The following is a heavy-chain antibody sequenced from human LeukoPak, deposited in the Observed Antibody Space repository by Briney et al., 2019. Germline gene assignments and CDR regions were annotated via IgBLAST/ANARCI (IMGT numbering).Heavy chain of an antibody. V-gene: IGHV3-7*05. CDR3: ARDFNPAGYSSAWATCAF. Sequence: GGSLRLSCAASGFTFSSYWMSWVRQAPGKGVEWLANIKEDGSKTYYVDSVEGRLTISRDNAKNSVYLQMNSLRAEDTAVYYCARDFNPAGYSSAWATCAFWGQGTLVTVSS. CDR2: IKEDGSKT. CDR1: GFTFSSYW. J-gene: IGHJ4*02. D-gene: IGHD6-19*01.